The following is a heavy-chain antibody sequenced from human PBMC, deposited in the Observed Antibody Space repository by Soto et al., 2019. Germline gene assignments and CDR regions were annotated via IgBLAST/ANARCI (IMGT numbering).Heavy chain of an antibody. J-gene: IGHJ6*02. CDR3: ARDYYTVSVVQPKGGMDV. CDR1: GFTFSSYA. D-gene: IGHD1-1*01. V-gene: IGHV3-30-3*01. CDR2: ISYDGSNK. Sequence: QVQLVESGGGVVQPGRSLRLSCAASGFTFSSYAMHWVRQAPGKGLEWVAVISYDGSNKYYADSVKGRFTIFRDNSKNTLYLQMNSLRAEDTAVYYCARDYYTVSVVQPKGGMDVWGQGTTVTVSS.